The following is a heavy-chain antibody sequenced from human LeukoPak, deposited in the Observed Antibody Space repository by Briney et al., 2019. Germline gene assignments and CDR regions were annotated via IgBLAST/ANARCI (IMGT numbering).Heavy chain of an antibody. CDR1: GFTFSSYS. CDR2: IWYDGSNK. CDR3: ARDAENYYDSSGPRGAFDI. V-gene: IGHV3-33*08. D-gene: IGHD3-22*01. J-gene: IGHJ3*02. Sequence: PGGSLRLSCAASGFTFSSYSMNWVRQAPGKGLEWVAVIWYDGSNKYYADSVKGRFTISRDNSKNTLYLQMNSLRAEDTAVYYCARDAENYYDSSGPRGAFDIWGQGTMVTVSS.